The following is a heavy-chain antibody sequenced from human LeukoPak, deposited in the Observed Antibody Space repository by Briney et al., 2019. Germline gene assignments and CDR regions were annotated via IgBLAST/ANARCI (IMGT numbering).Heavy chain of an antibody. CDR2: IYPGDSDT. CDR3: ARLLGTSGVYYYYMDV. Sequence: GESLKISCKGSGYSFTSYWIGWVRQMPGKGLEWMGIIYPGDSDTRYSPSFQGQVTISADKSISTAYLQWSSLKASDTAMYYCARLLGTSGVYYYYMDVWGKGTTVTVSS. CDR1: GYSFTSYW. D-gene: IGHD1-26*01. V-gene: IGHV5-51*01. J-gene: IGHJ6*03.